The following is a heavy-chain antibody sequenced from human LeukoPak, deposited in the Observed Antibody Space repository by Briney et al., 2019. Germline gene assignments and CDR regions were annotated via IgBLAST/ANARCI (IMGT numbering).Heavy chain of an antibody. V-gene: IGHV1-2*06. Sequence: ASVKVSCKASGYTFTGYYMHWVRQAPGQGLEWMGRINPNSGGTNYAQKFQGRVTMTRDTSISTAYVELSRLRSDDTAVYYCARDPAPRGYCSGGSCYGGWFDPWGQGTLVTVSS. CDR3: ARDPAPRGYCSGGSCYGGWFDP. J-gene: IGHJ5*02. D-gene: IGHD2-15*01. CDR1: GYTFTGYY. CDR2: INPNSGGT.